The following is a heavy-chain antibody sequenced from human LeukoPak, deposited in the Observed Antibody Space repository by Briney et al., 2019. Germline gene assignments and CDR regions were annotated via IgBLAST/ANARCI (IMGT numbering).Heavy chain of an antibody. CDR3: AKESGSYHYYFDY. V-gene: IGHV3-30*18. CDR1: GFTFSSYG. D-gene: IGHD1-26*01. J-gene: IGHJ4*02. Sequence: PGGSLRLSCAASGFTFSSYGMHWVRQAPGKGLEWVAVISHDGSNKYYADSVKSRFTISRDNSKNTLYLQMNSLRAEDTAVYYCAKESGSYHYYFDYWGQGTLVTVSS. CDR2: ISHDGSNK.